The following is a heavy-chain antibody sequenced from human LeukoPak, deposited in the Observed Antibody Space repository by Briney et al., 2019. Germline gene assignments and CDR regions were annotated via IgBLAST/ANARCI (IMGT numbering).Heavy chain of an antibody. D-gene: IGHD3-9*01. V-gene: IGHV1-2*02. CDR3: ARGDYDILTGYYLYYFDY. CDR1: GYTFTGYY. CDR2: INPNSGGT. J-gene: IGHJ4*02. Sequence: GASVKVSCKASGYTFTGYYMHWVRQAPGQGLEWMGWINPNSGGTNYAQKFQGRVTMTRDTSISTAYMELSRLRSDDTAVYYCARGDYDILTGYYLYYFDYWGQGTLVTVSP.